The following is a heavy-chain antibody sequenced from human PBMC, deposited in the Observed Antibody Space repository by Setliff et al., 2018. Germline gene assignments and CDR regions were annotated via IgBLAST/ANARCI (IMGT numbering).Heavy chain of an antibody. CDR2: IYYSGNT. J-gene: IGHJ4*02. V-gene: IGHV4-31*03. CDR3: ARGFDVCGGGACYTDGPYYFDY. CDR1: GGSISSGGYY. Sequence: SETLSLTCTVSGGSISSGGYYWSWIRQHPGKGLEWIGYIYYSGNTYYNPSLKSRVTISVDTSKNQFSLKLSSVAAADTAVYYCARGFDVCGGGACYTDGPYYFDYWGLGTLVTVSS. D-gene: IGHD2-21*02.